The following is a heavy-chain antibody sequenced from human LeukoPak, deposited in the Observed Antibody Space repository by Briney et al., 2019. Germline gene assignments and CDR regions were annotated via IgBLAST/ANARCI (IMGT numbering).Heavy chain of an antibody. Sequence: GASVKVSCKASGYTFTSYYMHWVRQAPGQGLEWVGIINPSGGSTSYAQKFQGRVTMTRDTSTSTVYMELSSLRSEDTAVYYCARGRGPGVTMVRGVREAFDIWGQGTMVTVSS. CDR3: ARGRGPGVTMVRGVREAFDI. CDR1: GYTFTSYY. V-gene: IGHV1-46*01. CDR2: INPSGGST. J-gene: IGHJ3*02. D-gene: IGHD3-10*01.